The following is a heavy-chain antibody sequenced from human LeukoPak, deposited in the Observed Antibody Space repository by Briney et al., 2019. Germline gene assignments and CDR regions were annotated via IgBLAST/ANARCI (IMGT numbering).Heavy chain of an antibody. J-gene: IGHJ4*02. V-gene: IGHV3-23*01. Sequence: PGGSLRLSCAASGFTFNSYAMSWVRQAPEKGLEWVATLSGSGGGTYYADSVKGRFTISRDDSKNTLYLQMNSLRAEDTAVYYCAKDLGRYRNNYFDYWGQGTLVTVSS. CDR3: AKDLGRYRNNYFDY. CDR1: GFTFNSYA. D-gene: IGHD1-26*01. CDR2: LSGSGGGT.